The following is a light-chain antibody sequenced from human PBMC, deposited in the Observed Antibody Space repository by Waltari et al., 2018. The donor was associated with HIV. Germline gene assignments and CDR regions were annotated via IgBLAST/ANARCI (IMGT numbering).Light chain of an antibody. CDR3: GTWDSSLNAGV. Sequence: QSMLTQPPSVSAAPGQKVTISCSRSSSNLGNDFVSWYQHLPGAAPKLVIYDKENRPSGSPDRFSGSKSGASATLVITELQTGDEGDYYCGTWDSSLNAGVFGGGTKLTVL. V-gene: IGLV1-51*01. J-gene: IGLJ3*02. CDR2: DKE. CDR1: SSNLGNDF.